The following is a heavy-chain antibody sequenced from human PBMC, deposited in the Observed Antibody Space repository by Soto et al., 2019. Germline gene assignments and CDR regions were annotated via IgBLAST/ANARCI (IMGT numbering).Heavy chain of an antibody. Sequence: SLRLSCAASGFTFSSYGMHWVRQAPGKGLEWVAVISYDGSNKYYADSVKGRFTISRDNSKNTLYLQMNSLRAEDTAVYYCAKDRIAARPSVFDYWGQGTLVTVSS. CDR2: ISYDGSNK. CDR3: AKDRIAARPSVFDY. D-gene: IGHD6-6*01. J-gene: IGHJ4*02. V-gene: IGHV3-30*18. CDR1: GFTFSSYG.